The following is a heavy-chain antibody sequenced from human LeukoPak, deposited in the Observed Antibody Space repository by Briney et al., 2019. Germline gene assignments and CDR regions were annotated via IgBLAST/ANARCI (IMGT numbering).Heavy chain of an antibody. CDR3: ARERVGLFDY. J-gene: IGHJ4*02. V-gene: IGHV3-66*01. Sequence: GGSLRLSCAAPGFTVRSNYMSWGRQAPGKGLEWVSVIYSGGSTYYADSVKGRFTISRDNSKNTLYLQMNSRRAEDTAVYYCARERVGLFDYWGQGTLVTVSS. D-gene: IGHD5/OR15-5a*01. CDR1: GFTVRSNY. CDR2: IYSGGST.